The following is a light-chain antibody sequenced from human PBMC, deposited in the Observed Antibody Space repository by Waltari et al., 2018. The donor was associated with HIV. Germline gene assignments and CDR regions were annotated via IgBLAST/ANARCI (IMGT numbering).Light chain of an antibody. V-gene: IGLV2-14*01. J-gene: IGLJ1*01. CDR3: SSYTSSSTLYV. CDR2: EVS. Sequence: QSALTQPASVSGSPGQSITLSFTGTSSDVGGSNYVSCYQQHPGKAPKLMISEVSNRPSGVTNRFSGSKSGNTASLTISGLQVEDEADYYCSSYTSSSTLYVFGTGTKVTVL. CDR1: SSDVGGSNY.